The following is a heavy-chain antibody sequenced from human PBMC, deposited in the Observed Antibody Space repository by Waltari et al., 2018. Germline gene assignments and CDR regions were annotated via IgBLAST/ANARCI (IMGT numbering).Heavy chain of an antibody. Sequence: ITLRESGPTLVKPTQTLALTCTFSGFSLRTSGVGVGWIRQSPGKALEWLALIYWNDEKIYTPALENRLTITKDTSKNQLVLRLTNVAPADTATYYCAHRRRRDYYHSSPYYQDYWGQGTLVTVSS. V-gene: IGHV2-5*01. CDR3: AHRRRRDYYHSSPYYQDY. CDR1: GFSLRTSGVG. CDR2: IYWNDEK. J-gene: IGHJ4*02. D-gene: IGHD3-22*01.